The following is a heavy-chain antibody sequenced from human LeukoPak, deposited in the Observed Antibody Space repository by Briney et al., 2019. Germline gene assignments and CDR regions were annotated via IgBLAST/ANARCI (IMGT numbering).Heavy chain of an antibody. V-gene: IGHV3-48*03. CDR3: ARAPEDIVVVVAAMHYGMDV. CDR2: ISSSGSTI. CDR1: GFTFSSYE. D-gene: IGHD2-15*01. Sequence: PPGGPLRLSCAASGFTFSSYEMTWVRQAPGKGLEWVSYISSSGSTIYYADSVKGRFTISRDNAKTSLNLQMNSLSAWATAVYYCARAPEDIVVVVAAMHYGMDVWGQGTTVTVSS. J-gene: IGHJ6*02.